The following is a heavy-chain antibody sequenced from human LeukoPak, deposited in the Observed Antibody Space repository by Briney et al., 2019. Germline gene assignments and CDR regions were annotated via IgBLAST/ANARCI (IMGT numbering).Heavy chain of an antibody. CDR1: GGSFSGYY. CDR3: ARGVSSGWFGEYFDY. CDR2: INHSGST. D-gene: IGHD3-10*01. V-gene: IGHV4-34*01. Sequence: SETLSLTCAVYGGSFSGYYWSWIRQPPGKGLEWIGEINHSGSTNYNPSLKSRVTISVDTSKNQFSLKLSSVTAADTVVYYCARGVSSGWFGEYFDYWGQGTLVTVSS. J-gene: IGHJ4*02.